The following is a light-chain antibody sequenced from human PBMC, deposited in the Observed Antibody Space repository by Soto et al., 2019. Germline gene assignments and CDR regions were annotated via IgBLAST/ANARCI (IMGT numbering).Light chain of an antibody. CDR3: SSYAGSNTPYV. V-gene: IGLV2-8*01. J-gene: IGLJ1*01. Sequence: QSVLTQPPSASRSPGQSVTISCTGTSSDVGGYNYVSWYQQHPGKAPKLMIYEVSKRPSGVPDRFSGSKSGNTASLTVSGLQAEDEADYYCSSYAGSNTPYVFGTGTKVTVL. CDR1: SSDVGGYNY. CDR2: EVS.